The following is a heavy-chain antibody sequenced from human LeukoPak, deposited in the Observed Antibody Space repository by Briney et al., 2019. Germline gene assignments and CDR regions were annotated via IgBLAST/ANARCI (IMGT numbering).Heavy chain of an antibody. CDR1: GYTFTGYY. CDR2: INPNSGGT. D-gene: IGHD2-2*01. J-gene: IGHJ4*02. CDR3: ARVVRFCSSTSCSYYDY. Sequence: ASVKVSCKASGYTFTGYYMHWVRQATGQGLEWMGWINPNSGGTNYAQKFQGRVTMTRDTSISTAYMELSRLRSDDTAVYYCARVVRFCSSTSCSYYDYWGQGTLVTVSS. V-gene: IGHV1-2*02.